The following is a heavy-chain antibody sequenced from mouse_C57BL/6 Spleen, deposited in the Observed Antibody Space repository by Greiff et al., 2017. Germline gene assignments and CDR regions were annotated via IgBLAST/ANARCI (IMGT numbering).Heavy chain of an antibody. Sequence: EVKLMESGGGLVKPGGSLKLSCAASGFTFSDYGMHWVRQAPEKGLEWVAYISSGSSTIYYADTVKGRFTISRYNAKNTLFLQMTSLRSEDTAMYYCARGDLEGYWGQGTTLTVSS. D-gene: IGHD3-3*01. CDR2: ISSGSSTI. CDR3: ARGDLEGY. J-gene: IGHJ2*01. V-gene: IGHV5-17*01. CDR1: GFTFSDYG.